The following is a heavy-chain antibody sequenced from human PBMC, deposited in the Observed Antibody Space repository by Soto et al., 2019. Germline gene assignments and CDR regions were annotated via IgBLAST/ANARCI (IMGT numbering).Heavy chain of an antibody. CDR2: IYHSGST. J-gene: IGHJ6*02. CDR3: ARSPDFPIMVRGVFINYYYYGMDV. CDR1: GGSISSGGYS. Sequence: PSETLSLTCTVSGGSISSGGYSWSWIRQPPGKGLEWIGYIYHSGSTYYNPSLKSRVTISVDTSKNQFSLKLSSVTAADTAVYYCARSPDFPIMVRGVFINYYYYGMDVWGQGTTVTVPS. V-gene: IGHV4-30-2*01. D-gene: IGHD3-10*01.